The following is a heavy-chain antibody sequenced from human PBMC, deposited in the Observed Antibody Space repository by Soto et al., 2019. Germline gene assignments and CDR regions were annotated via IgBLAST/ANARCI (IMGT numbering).Heavy chain of an antibody. V-gene: IGHV3-21*01. Sequence: GGSLRLSCAASGFTFSSYSMNWVRQAPGKGLEWVSSISSSSSYIYYADSVKGRFTISRDNAKNSLYLQMNSLRAEDTAVYYCARDEYSSGFFDYWGQGTLVTVSS. D-gene: IGHD6-19*01. CDR3: ARDEYSSGFFDY. CDR1: GFTFSSYS. CDR2: ISSSSSYI. J-gene: IGHJ4*02.